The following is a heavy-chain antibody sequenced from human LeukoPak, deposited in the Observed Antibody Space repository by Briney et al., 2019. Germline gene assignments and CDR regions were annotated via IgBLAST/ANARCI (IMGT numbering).Heavy chain of an antibody. CDR2: ISIDGSEK. CDR1: GFTFRNYG. D-gene: IGHD5-12*01. CDR3: ANPQSRGYDYLDY. V-gene: IGHV3-30*18. J-gene: IGHJ4*02. Sequence: PGGSLRLSCAASGFTFRNYGMHWVRQAPGKGLEWAAVISIDGSEKYYADSVKGRFTISRDNSKNTLYLQMNSLRGDDKAVYYCANPQSRGYDYLDYWGQGTLVTVSS.